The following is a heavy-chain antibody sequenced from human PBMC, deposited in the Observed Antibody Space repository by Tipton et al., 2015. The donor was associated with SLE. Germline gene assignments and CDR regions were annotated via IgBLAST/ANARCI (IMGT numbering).Heavy chain of an antibody. V-gene: IGHV4-4*07. CDR2: LYTSGST. CDR3: ATSAYSSSSDAFDF. J-gene: IGHJ3*01. CDR1: GDSIRSYS. Sequence: TLSLTCTASGDSIRSYSWSWIRQPAGTGLEWIGRLYTSGSTNYNPSLKSRLTMSVDTSMKQISLKLTSVTAADTAVYYCATSAYSSSSDAFDFWGQGTMVTVSS. D-gene: IGHD6-6*01.